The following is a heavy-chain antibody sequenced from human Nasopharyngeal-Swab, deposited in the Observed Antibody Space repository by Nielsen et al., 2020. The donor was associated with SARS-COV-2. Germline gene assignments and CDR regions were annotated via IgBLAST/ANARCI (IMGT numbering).Heavy chain of an antibody. CDR2: IYYSGST. D-gene: IGHD4-17*01. CDR3: ARWGMTTETTGYFDY. Sequence: WIRQPPGKGLEWIGYIYYSGSTYYNPSLKSRVTISVDTSKNQFSLKLSSVTAADTAVYYCARWGMTTETTGYFDYWGQGTLVTVSS. V-gene: IGHV4-31*02. J-gene: IGHJ4*02.